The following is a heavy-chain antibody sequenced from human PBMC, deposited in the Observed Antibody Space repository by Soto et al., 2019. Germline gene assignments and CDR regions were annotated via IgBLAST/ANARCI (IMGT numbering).Heavy chain of an antibody. D-gene: IGHD2-15*01. CDR2: ISNRGDT. CDR3: ARDPRYCRGGICSTPGDAYDI. Sequence: EVQLVESGGGLVQPGGSLRLSCTASGFIVSDTYVNWVRQAPGKGLEWVSVISNRGDTHYADSVRGRFSLSRDISDNTLHLQMNNLRVEDTAVYYFARDPRYCRGGICSTPGDAYDIWGRGHWSPSLQ. CDR1: GFIVSDTY. V-gene: IGHV3-66*01. J-gene: IGHJ3*02.